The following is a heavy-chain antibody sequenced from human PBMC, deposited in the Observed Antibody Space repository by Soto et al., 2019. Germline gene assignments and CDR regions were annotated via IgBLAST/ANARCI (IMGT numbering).Heavy chain of an antibody. V-gene: IGHV4-4*07. D-gene: IGHD2-8*01. CDR1: GGSMTGYF. CDR3: ARTHWVYGTEY. J-gene: IGHJ4*02. CDR2: VYNSGKT. Sequence: QVKLQESGPGLVKPSETLSLTCTVSGGSMTGYFWTWIRQPAGKGLEWIGHVYNSGKTDYNPSLESRITMAVDTSKQQFSLKVKSVTSADTAMYYCARTHWVYGTEYWGQGTLVTVSS.